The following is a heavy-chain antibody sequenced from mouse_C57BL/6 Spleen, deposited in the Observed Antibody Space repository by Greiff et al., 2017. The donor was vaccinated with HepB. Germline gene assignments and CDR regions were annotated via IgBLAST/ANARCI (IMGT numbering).Heavy chain of an antibody. V-gene: IGHV1-52*01. CDR2: IDPSDSET. CDR1: GYTFTSYW. CDR3: ARKRGFITTAYWYFDV. J-gene: IGHJ1*03. Sequence: QVQLKQPGAELVRPGSSVKLSCKASGYTFTSYWMHWVKQRPIQGLEWIGNIDPSDSETHYNQKFKDKATLTVDKSSSTAYMQLSSLTSEDSAVYYCARKRGFITTAYWYFDVWGTGTTVTVSS. D-gene: IGHD1-1*01.